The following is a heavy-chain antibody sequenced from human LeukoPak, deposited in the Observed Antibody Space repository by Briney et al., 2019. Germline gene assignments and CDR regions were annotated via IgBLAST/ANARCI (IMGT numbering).Heavy chain of an antibody. Sequence: GASVKVSCKASGYTFTSYDINWVRQATVQGLEWMGWMNPNSGNTGYAQKFQGRVTMTRNTSISTAYMELSSLRSEDTAVYYCARARSWSYGDYVYWGQGTLVTVSS. J-gene: IGHJ4*02. CDR1: GYTFTSYD. D-gene: IGHD4-17*01. V-gene: IGHV1-8*01. CDR3: ARARSWSYGDYVY. CDR2: MNPNSGNT.